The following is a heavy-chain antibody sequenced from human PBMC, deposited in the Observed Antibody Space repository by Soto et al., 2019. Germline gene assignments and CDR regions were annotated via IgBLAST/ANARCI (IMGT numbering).Heavy chain of an antibody. Sequence: GASVKVSCKASGYTFTSYGISWVRQAPGQGLEWMGWISAYNGNTNYAQKLQGRVTMTTDTSTSTAYMELRSLRSDDTAVYCCARDLKDTAMVPYYYGMDVWGQGTTVTVSS. D-gene: IGHD5-18*01. CDR1: GYTFTSYG. CDR2: ISAYNGNT. CDR3: ARDLKDTAMVPYYYGMDV. V-gene: IGHV1-18*01. J-gene: IGHJ6*02.